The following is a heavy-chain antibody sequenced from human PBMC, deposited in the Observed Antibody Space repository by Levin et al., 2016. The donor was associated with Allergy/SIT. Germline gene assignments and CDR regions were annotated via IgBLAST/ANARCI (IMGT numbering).Heavy chain of an antibody. V-gene: IGHV4-34*01. Sequence: SETLSLTCAVYGGSFSGYYWSWIRQPPGKGLEWIGEINHSGSTNYNPSLKSRVTISVDTSKNQFSLKLSSVTAADTAVYYCARGRRQWLVWGGTYYFDYWGQGTLVTVSS. J-gene: IGHJ4*02. CDR1: GGSFSGYY. CDR2: INHSGST. D-gene: IGHD6-19*01. CDR3: ARGRRQWLVWGGTYYFDY.